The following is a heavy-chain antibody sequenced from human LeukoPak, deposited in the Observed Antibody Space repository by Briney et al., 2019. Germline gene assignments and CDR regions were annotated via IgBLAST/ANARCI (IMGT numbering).Heavy chain of an antibody. CDR1: GFTFSSYG. D-gene: IGHD3-3*01. V-gene: IGHV3-30*02. CDR3: AKGKLRFLEWLPDY. J-gene: IGHJ4*02. CDR2: IRYDGSNK. Sequence: GGPLRLSCAASGFTFSSYGMHWVRQAPGKGLEWVAFIRYDGSNKYYADSVKGRFTISRDNSKNTLYLQMNSLRAEDTAVYYCAKGKLRFLEWLPDYWGQGTLVTVSS.